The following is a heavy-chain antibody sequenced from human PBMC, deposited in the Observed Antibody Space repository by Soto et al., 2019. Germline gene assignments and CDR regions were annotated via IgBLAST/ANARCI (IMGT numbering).Heavy chain of an antibody. J-gene: IGHJ3*02. D-gene: IGHD3-22*01. CDR2: ISWNSGSI. CDR1: GFTFEDFA. Sequence: EVKLVESGGDLVQPGRSLGLSCAASGFTFEDFAMHWVRQAPGKGLEWVSGISWNSGSIGYADPVKGRFTISRDNAKNSLYVEMNSLKTEDSALYYGAKTAPPYDSQGYYPFDIWGQGTLVSVSS. CDR3: AKTAPPYDSQGYYPFDI. V-gene: IGHV3-9*01.